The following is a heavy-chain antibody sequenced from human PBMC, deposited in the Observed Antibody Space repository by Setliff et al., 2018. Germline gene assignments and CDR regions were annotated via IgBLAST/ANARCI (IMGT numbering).Heavy chain of an antibody. D-gene: IGHD3-16*01. CDR1: GGSFSGYY. J-gene: IGHJ4*02. Sequence: PSETLSLTCAVYGGSFSGYYWGWIRQPPGKGLEWVANIKEDGSEKYYVDSVKGRFTVSRDNAKNSLYLQMNSLRAEDTAVYYCARDGGEYWGQGTLVTVSS. V-gene: IGHV3-7*01. CDR3: ARDGGEY. CDR2: IKEDGSEK.